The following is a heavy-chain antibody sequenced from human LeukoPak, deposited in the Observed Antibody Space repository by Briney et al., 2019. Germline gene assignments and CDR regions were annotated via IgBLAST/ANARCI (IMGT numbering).Heavy chain of an antibody. V-gene: IGHV1-3*01. D-gene: IGHD2-21*02. CDR1: GYTLTSYT. CDR3: AGQRMRMTPTGSFDI. J-gene: IGHJ3*02. Sequence: GASVKVSCKASGYTLTSYTIHWVRQAPGQRLEWMGWINAANGDTKYSQKFQGRVTITRDTSASTAYMEVNSLRSEDTALYYCAGQRMRMTPTGSFDIWGQATVVTVSS. CDR2: INAANGDT.